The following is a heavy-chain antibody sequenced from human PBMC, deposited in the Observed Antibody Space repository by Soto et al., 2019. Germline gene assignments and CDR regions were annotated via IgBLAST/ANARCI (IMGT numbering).Heavy chain of an antibody. CDR1: GFNFNNQA. CDR2: ISGSRATS. Sequence: QLLESGGGLVQPGGSLRLSCTASGFNFNNQAMSWIRQAPGYGLEWVSTISGSRATSLYADSVKGRFTIFKDSTQAYLDLERLTVECSATSYCAKTETMVLVTGQPRWFDPWGRGSLVTVS. D-gene: IGHD2-8*01. CDR3: AKTETMVLVTGQPRWFDP. J-gene: IGHJ5*02. V-gene: IGHV3-23*01.